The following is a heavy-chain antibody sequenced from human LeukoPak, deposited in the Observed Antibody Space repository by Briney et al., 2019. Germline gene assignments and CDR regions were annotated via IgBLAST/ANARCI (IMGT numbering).Heavy chain of an antibody. V-gene: IGHV4-31*03. CDR3: AREPHDYGDHNHPR. Sequence: SETLSLTCTVSGGSISSDGYYWSWIRQHPGKGLEWIGYIYYSGSTYYNPSLKSRVTISVDTSKNQFSLKLSSVTAADTAVYYCAREPHDYGDHNHPRWGQGTLVTVSS. CDR2: IYYSGST. D-gene: IGHD4-17*01. J-gene: IGHJ4*02. CDR1: GGSISSDGYY.